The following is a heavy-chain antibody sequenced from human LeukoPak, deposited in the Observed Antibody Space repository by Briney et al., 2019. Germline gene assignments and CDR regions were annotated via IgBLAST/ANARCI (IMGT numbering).Heavy chain of an antibody. CDR2: ISAYNGNT. J-gene: IGHJ6*04. CDR1: GYTFTGYY. D-gene: IGHD3-10*01. Sequence: ASVKVSCKASGYTFTGYYMHWVRQAPGQGLEWMGWISAYNGNTNYAQKLQGRVTMTTDTSTSTAYMELSSLRSEDTAVYYCATGLWFGKYLDVWGKGTTVTISS. CDR3: ATGLWFGKYLDV. V-gene: IGHV1-18*04.